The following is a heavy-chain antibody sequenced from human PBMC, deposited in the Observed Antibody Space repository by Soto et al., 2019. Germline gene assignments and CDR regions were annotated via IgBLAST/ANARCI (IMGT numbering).Heavy chain of an antibody. Sequence: QITLKESGPTLVKPTQTLTLTCTFSGFSLSTSGVGVGWIRQPPGKALEWLALIYWNDDKRYSPSLKSRLTITKDTSKNQVVLTMTNMDPVDTATYYCAHVSLAVAGFNWFDTWGQGTLVTVSS. D-gene: IGHD6-19*01. CDR3: AHVSLAVAGFNWFDT. CDR1: GFSLSTSGVG. CDR2: IYWNDDK. J-gene: IGHJ5*02. V-gene: IGHV2-5*01.